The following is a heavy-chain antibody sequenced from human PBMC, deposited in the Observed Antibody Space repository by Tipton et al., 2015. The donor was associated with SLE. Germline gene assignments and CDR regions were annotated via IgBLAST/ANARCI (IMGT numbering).Heavy chain of an antibody. Sequence: QLVQSGAEVKKPGGSVKVSCKASGYTFSSRGIGWVRQAPGQGLEWMGWISVYNGDTKYAQKLQGRVTMTRDTSTSTVYMELSSLRSEDTAVYYCASGGFGELLPFDYWGQGTLVTVSS. J-gene: IGHJ4*02. CDR1: GYTFSSRG. CDR2: ISVYNGDT. V-gene: IGHV1-18*01. CDR3: ASGGFGELLPFDY. D-gene: IGHD3-10*01.